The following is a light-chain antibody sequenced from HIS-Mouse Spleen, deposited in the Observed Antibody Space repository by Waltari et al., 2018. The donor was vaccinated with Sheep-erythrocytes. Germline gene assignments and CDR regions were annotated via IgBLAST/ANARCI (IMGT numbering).Light chain of an antibody. V-gene: IGLV2-23*01. CDR3: CSYAGSSTPWV. J-gene: IGLJ3*02. Sequence: QSALTQPASVSGSPGQSITISCTGTSSDVGSYNLVSWSQQHPGKAPKLMIYEGSKRPSGVSNRLSGSKAGNTASLTISGLQAEDEADYYCCSYAGSSTPWVFGGGTKLTVL. CDR2: EGS. CDR1: SSDVGSYNL.